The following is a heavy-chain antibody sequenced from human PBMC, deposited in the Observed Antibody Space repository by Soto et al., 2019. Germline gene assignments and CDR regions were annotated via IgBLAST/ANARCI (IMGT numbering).Heavy chain of an antibody. CDR3: ARVPGP. J-gene: IGHJ5*02. Sequence: SETLLTCAVSGGSISSGGYSWSWIRQPPGKGLEWIGYIYHSGSTYYNPSLKSRVTISVDRSKNQFSLKLSSVTAADTAVYYCARVPGPWGQGTLVTVSS. CDR1: GGSISSGGYS. CDR2: IYHSGST. V-gene: IGHV4-30-2*01.